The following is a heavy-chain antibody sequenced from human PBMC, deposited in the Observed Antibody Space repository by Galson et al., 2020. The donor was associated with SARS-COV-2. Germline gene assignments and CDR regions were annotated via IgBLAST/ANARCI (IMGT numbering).Heavy chain of an antibody. CDR3: ARDKGIMFISEYFDY. V-gene: IGHV3-21*01. J-gene: IGHJ4*02. Sequence: NSGGSLRLSCAASGFTISSYSMNWLRQAPGKGLEWVSSITGSRRYMYYADPVKGRFTISKDNAKNSMYLQIDSLSADDTAVYYCARDKGIMFISEYFDYWGQGTLVAVSS. D-gene: IGHD2-21*01. CDR1: GFTISSYS. CDR2: ITGSRRYM.